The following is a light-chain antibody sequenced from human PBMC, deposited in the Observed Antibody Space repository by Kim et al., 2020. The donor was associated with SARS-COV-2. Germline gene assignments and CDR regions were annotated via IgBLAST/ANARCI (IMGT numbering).Light chain of an antibody. Sequence: QSVLTQPPSASGSPGQSVTISCTGSSSDVGGYNYVSWYQQHPGIAPKLIIYEVNMRPSGVPDRFSGSKSGNTASLTVSGLQAEDGADYYCSSYAGSNNWVFGGGTQLTVL. J-gene: IGLJ3*02. CDR3: SSYAGSNNWV. V-gene: IGLV2-8*01. CDR2: EVN. CDR1: SSDVGGYNY.